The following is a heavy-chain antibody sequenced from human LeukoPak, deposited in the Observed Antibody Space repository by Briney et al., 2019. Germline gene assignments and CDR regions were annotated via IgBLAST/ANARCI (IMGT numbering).Heavy chain of an antibody. CDR3: ARGGVDSSGSDY. V-gene: IGHV1-69*05. Sequence: ASVKVSCKASGGTFSSYAISWVRQAPGQGLEWMGRIIPIFGTANYAQKFQGRVTITTDESTSTAYMELGSLRSEDTAVYYCARGGVDSSGSDYWGQGTLVTVSS. D-gene: IGHD3-22*01. J-gene: IGHJ4*02. CDR2: IIPIFGTA. CDR1: GGTFSSYA.